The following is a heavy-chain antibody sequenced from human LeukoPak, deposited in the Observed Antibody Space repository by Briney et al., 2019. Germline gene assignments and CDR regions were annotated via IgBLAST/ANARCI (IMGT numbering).Heavy chain of an antibody. V-gene: IGHV4-59*08. CDR2: IHYSGYT. CDR1: GGSISSYY. D-gene: IGHD2-15*01. J-gene: IGHJ5*02. CDR3: ARHGCSGGSCQGWFDP. Sequence: SETLFLTCTVSGGSISSYYWSWIRQPPGKGLEWIGYIHYSGYTSYNPSLKSRVTISVDTSKNQFSLNLRSVTAADTAVYYCARHGCSGGSCQGWFDPWGQGTLVTVSS.